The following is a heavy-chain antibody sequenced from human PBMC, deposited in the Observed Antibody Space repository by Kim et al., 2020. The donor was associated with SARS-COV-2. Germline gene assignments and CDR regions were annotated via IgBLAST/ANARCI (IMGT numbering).Heavy chain of an antibody. D-gene: IGHD2-15*01. CDR1: GGSISSSNW. Sequence: SETLSLTCAVSGGSISSSNWWSWVRQPPGKGLEWIGEIYHSGSTNYNPSLKSRVTISVDKSKNQFSLKLSSVTAADTAVYYCARLVVVAARPVRTLDYWGQGTLVTVSS. V-gene: IGHV4-4*02. CDR3: ARLVVVAARPVRTLDY. CDR2: IYHSGST. J-gene: IGHJ4*02.